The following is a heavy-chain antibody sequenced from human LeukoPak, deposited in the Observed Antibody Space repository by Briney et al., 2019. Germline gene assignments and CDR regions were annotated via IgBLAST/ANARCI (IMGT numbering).Heavy chain of an antibody. CDR2: ISYDGSYT. Sequence: PGGSLRLSCVDSGLSFNTYAMHWVRQAPGKGLEWVAAISYDGSYTYYRDSVRGRFTISRDNSKNTMYLQMNSLRAEDTATYYCARAWDVWGKGTTVTVSS. CDR1: GLSFNTYA. V-gene: IGHV3-30*04. CDR3: ARAWDV. J-gene: IGHJ6*04.